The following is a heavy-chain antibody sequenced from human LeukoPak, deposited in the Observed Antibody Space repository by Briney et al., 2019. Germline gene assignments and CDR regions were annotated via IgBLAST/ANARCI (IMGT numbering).Heavy chain of an antibody. V-gene: IGHV4-59*08. CDR1: GGSISGYY. CDR2: IYYSGST. D-gene: IGHD6-19*01. Sequence: PSETLSLTCTVSGGSISGYYWSWIRQSPGKGLEWIAYIYYSGSTNYNPSLKSRVTISVDTSKSQFSPELSSVTAADTAVYYCARLAGSFSDYFDSWGQGTLVTVSS. J-gene: IGHJ4*02. CDR3: ARLAGSFSDYFDS.